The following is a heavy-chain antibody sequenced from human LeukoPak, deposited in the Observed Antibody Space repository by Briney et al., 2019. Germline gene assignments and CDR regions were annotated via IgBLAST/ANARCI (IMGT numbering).Heavy chain of an antibody. J-gene: IGHJ5*02. CDR3: ARSRAFNSGAFDP. D-gene: IGHD1-26*01. CDR1: GVSITSDY. CDR2: ISYTETT. Sequence: SETLSLTCTVSGVSITSDYWSWIRQPPGKGLEFLAYISYTETTNYNPSLKSRVTISVDTSKNQFSLRLNSVTAADTAVYYCARSRAFNSGAFDPWGQGSLVTVSS. V-gene: IGHV4-59*01.